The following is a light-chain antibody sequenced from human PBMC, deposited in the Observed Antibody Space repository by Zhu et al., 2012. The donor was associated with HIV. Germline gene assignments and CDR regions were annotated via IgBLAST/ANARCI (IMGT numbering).Light chain of an antibody. CDR1: QTVSRNY. Sequence: EIVLTQSPATLSLSPGERATLSCRASQTVSRNYLAWYQQKPGQAPRLLIYGASRRVTGIPDRFSGSGSGTDFTLTISRLEPEDFAVYYCQHYVPSPMYTFGQGTKLETK. CDR3: QHYVPSPMYT. J-gene: IGKJ2*01. V-gene: IGKV3-20*01. CDR2: GAS.